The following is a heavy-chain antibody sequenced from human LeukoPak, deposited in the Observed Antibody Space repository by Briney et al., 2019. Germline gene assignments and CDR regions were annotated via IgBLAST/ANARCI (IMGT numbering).Heavy chain of an antibody. CDR2: TSAYNGNT. J-gene: IGHJ4*02. D-gene: IGHD3-10*01. CDR3: ARDLRYYGSGSYRDDY. Sequence: ASVKVSCKASGYTFTSYGISRVRQAPGQGLEWMGWTSAYNGNTNYAQKLQGRVTMTTDTSTSTAYMELRSLRSDDTAVYYCARDLRYYGSGSYRDDYWGQGTLVTVSS. V-gene: IGHV1-18*01. CDR1: GYTFTSYG.